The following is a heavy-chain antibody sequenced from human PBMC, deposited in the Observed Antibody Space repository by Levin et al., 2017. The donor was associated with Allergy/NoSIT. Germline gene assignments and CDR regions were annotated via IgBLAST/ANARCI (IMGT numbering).Heavy chain of an antibody. J-gene: IGHJ5*02. CDR1: GFTFSSYA. CDR2: ISYDGSNK. V-gene: IGHV3-30-3*01. Sequence: LSLTCAASGFTFSSYAMHWVRQAPGKGLEWVASISYDGSNKYYADSVKGRFTISRDNSKNTLYLHMNSLRADDTAVYYCARDPAEWSYTWFDPWGQGTLVTVSS. D-gene: IGHD3-3*01. CDR3: ARDPAEWSYTWFDP.